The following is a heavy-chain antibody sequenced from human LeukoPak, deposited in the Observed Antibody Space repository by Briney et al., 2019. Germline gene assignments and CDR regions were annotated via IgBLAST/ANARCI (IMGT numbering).Heavy chain of an antibody. V-gene: IGHV3-23*01. Sequence: GGSLRPSCAASGFTFSSYALTWVRQAPGRGLEWVSSISGAGTYYADSVKGRFSISRDNYKNTLYLQMSSLRAEDTAVYYCARDPNGNYVGAFDFQRWGQGTLVTVSS. J-gene: IGHJ1*01. D-gene: IGHD4-17*01. CDR2: ISGAGT. CDR3: ARDPNGNYVGAFDFQR. CDR1: GFTFSSYA.